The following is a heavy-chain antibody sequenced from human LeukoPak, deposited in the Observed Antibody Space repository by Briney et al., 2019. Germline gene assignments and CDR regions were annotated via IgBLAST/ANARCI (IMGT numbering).Heavy chain of an antibody. CDR1: GYTFTGYY. Sequence: GASVKVSCKASGYTFTGYYMHWVRQAPGQGLEWMGWINPNSGDTKIAQKFQGRVTMTRDTSISTAYMELSRLRSDDTAVYYCASSTVTTSRYYYYYMDVWGKGTTVTVSS. V-gene: IGHV1-2*02. J-gene: IGHJ6*03. D-gene: IGHD4-11*01. CDR3: ASSTVTTSRYYYYYMDV. CDR2: INPNSGDT.